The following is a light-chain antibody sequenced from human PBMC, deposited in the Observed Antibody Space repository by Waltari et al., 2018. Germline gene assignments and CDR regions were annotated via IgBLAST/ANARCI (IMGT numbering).Light chain of an antibody. Sequence: QSALTQPASVSGSPAQSVTSFCAGTSNDVGGYNSVSWYQEHPGQAPRVIIYDVSDRPSGVSDRFSGSKSGNTASLTISGLQAEDEADYYCSSQSSNDVVLFGGGTKLTVL. CDR2: DVS. V-gene: IGLV2-14*01. CDR1: SNDVGGYNS. CDR3: SSQSSNDVVL. J-gene: IGLJ2*01.